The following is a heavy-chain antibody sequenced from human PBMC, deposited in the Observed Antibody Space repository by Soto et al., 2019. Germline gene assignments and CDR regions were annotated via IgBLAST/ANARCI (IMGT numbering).Heavy chain of an antibody. CDR1: GYTFTSYG. D-gene: IGHD3-3*01. V-gene: IGHV1-18*04. J-gene: IGHJ6*02. CDR3: ASEPTTIFGVVPSRSGMDV. CDR2: ISAYNGNT. Sequence: ASVKVSCKASGYTFTSYGISWVRQAPGQGLEWMGWISAYNGNTNYAQKLQGRVTMTTDTPTSTAYVELRSLRSDDTAVYYCASEPTTIFGVVPSRSGMDVWGQGTTVTVSS.